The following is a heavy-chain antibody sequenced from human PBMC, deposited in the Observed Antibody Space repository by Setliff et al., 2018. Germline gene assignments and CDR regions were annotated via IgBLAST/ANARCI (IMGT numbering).Heavy chain of an antibody. CDR3: VRDVAGGSHATYFDY. V-gene: IGHV3-7*01. Sequence: PGGSLRLSCAASGFTFSSFWMSWVRQAPGKGLEWVANIKQEGSERYYVDSGKGRFTISRDNAKNSLSLQMNSLRVEDTAVYYCVRDVAGGSHATYFDYWGQGTLVTVSS. J-gene: IGHJ4*02. CDR2: IKQEGSER. CDR1: GFTFSSFW. D-gene: IGHD1-26*01.